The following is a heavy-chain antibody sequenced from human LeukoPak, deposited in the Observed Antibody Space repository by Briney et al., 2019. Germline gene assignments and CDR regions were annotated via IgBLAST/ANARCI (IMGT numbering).Heavy chain of an antibody. J-gene: IGHJ4*02. CDR3: AKSADPIVVVTAANDY. CDR2: ISGSGGST. D-gene: IGHD2-21*02. Sequence: GGSLRLSCAASGFTFSSYAMSWVRQAPGKGLEWVSAISGSGGSTYYADSVKGRFTISRDNYKNTLYLQMNSLRAEDTAVYYCAKSADPIVVVTAANDYWGQGTLVTVSS. V-gene: IGHV3-23*01. CDR1: GFTFSSYA.